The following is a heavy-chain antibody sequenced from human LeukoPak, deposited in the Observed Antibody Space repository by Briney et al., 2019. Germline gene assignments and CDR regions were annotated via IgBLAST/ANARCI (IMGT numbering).Heavy chain of an antibody. Sequence: SETLSLTCTVSGGSISSYYWSWIRQPPGKGLEWIGYIYYSGSTNYKPSLKSRVTISVHTSKNQFSLKLSSVTAADTAVYYCAREGRDGYFDYWGQGTLVTVSS. V-gene: IGHV4-59*01. CDR3: AREGRDGYFDY. J-gene: IGHJ4*02. CDR2: IYYSGST. CDR1: GGSISSYY. D-gene: IGHD5-24*01.